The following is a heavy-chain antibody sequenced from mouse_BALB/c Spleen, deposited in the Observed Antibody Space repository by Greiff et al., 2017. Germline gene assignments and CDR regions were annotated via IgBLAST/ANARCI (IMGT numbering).Heavy chain of an antibody. CDR1: GYSFTSYW. V-gene: IGHV1S126*01. J-gene: IGHJ4*01. CDR3: AGFKLGYAMDY. CDR2: IDPSDSET. Sequence: VQLLESGPQLVRPGASVKISCKASGYSFTSYWMHWVKQRPGQGLEWIGMIDPSDSETRLNQKFKDKATLTVDKSSSTAYMQLSSPTSEDSAVYYCAGFKLGYAMDYWGQGTSVTVSS. D-gene: IGHD3-1*01.